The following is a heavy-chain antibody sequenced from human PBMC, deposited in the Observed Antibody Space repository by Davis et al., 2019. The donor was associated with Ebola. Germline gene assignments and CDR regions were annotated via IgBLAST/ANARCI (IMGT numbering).Heavy chain of an antibody. J-gene: IGHJ3*01. D-gene: IGHD2-15*01. CDR2: IYYSGST. Sequence: MPSETLSLTCTVSGGSISSYYWSWIRQPPGKGLEWIGYIYYSGSTNYNPSLKSRVTISVDTSTNQFSLKLSSVTAADTAVYYCARRVVAALPGAFDLWGQGTMVTVSS. CDR3: ARRVVAALPGAFDL. V-gene: IGHV4-59*08. CDR1: GGSISSYY.